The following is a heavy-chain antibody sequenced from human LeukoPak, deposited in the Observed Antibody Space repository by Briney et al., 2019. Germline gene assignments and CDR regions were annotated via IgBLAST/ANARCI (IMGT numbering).Heavy chain of an antibody. CDR3: ARPGSASGYWVQ. D-gene: IGHD3-3*01. Sequence: PGGSLRPSCEAFGFSVTNNYLSWVRQPPGKGLEWVSVIHSGGRTKYAASVRDRFPISRDPAKNTVYLQMNSLRVDDTAAYYCARPGSASGYWVQWGQGTLVTVSS. V-gene: IGHV3-66*01. J-gene: IGHJ4*02. CDR2: IHSGGRT. CDR1: GFSVTNNY.